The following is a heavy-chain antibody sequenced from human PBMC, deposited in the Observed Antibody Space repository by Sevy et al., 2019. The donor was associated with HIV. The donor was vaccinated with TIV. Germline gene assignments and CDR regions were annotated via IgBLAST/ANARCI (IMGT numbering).Heavy chain of an antibody. V-gene: IGHV4-4*02. CDR3: ATAGCGGGCFYYYGLDV. Sequence: SETLCLTCAVSGGSVTTENWWSWVRQAPGKGLEWIGEIYHSGNTNYNPSLKSRVTISIDKSTNHFSLKVSSVTAADTAIYYCATAGCGGGCFYYYGLDVWGQGTTVTVSS. CDR2: IYHSGNT. J-gene: IGHJ6*02. CDR1: GGSVTTENW. D-gene: IGHD2-21*02.